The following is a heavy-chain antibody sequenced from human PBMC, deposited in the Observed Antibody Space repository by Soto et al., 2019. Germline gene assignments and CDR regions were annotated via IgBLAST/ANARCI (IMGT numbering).Heavy chain of an antibody. J-gene: IGHJ5*02. CDR1: GYTLTELS. V-gene: IGHV1-24*01. Sequence: ASGKVSCKLSGYTLTELSMHWVGQAAGKGLEGMGGFDPEDGETIYAQKFQGRVTMTEDTSTDTAYMELSSLRSEDTAVYYCAPVSGSGDNWFDTWGQGTLGTVSS. CDR2: FDPEDGET. D-gene: IGHD6-25*01. CDR3: APVSGSGDNWFDT.